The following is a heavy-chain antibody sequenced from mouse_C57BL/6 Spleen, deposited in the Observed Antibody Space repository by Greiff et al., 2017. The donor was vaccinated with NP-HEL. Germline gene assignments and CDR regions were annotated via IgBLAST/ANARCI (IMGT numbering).Heavy chain of an antibody. Sequence: EVNVVESEGGLVQPGSSMKLSCTASGFTFSDYYMAWVRQVPEKGLEWVANINYDGSSTYYLDSLKSRFIISRDNAKNILYLQMSSLKSEDTATYYCARGEDYYYGSSYGYFDVWGTGTTVTVSS. CDR2: INYDGSST. CDR3: ARGEDYYYGSSYGYFDV. J-gene: IGHJ1*03. V-gene: IGHV5-16*01. D-gene: IGHD1-1*01. CDR1: GFTFSDYY.